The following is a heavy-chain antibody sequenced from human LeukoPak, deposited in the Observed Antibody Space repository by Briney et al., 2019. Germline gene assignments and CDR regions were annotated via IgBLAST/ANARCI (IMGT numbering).Heavy chain of an antibody. D-gene: IGHD4-17*01. J-gene: IGHJ5*02. CDR1: GGTFNNSA. CDR2: IMPLFGTA. CDR3: ARDVHGDYGSGWFDP. Sequence: SVKVSCKTSGGTFNNSAISWVRQAPGQGLERLGGIMPLFGTAGYAQKFQGRVTITKDESTRTVYLELTSLTSDDTAVYYCARDVHGDYGSGWFDPWGQGTLVSVSS. V-gene: IGHV1-69*05.